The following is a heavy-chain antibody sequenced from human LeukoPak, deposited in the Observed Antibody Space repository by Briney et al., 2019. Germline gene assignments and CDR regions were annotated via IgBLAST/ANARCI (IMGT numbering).Heavy chain of an antibody. CDR3: ARRRYYDSSGYLE. CDR1: GGSMTAYY. Sequence: SETLSLTCTVSGGSMTAYYWSWIRQSAGKGLEWIGRIYTSGSTNCNPSLKSRVTMSVDRSKNQFSLTLSSVTAADTALYFCARRRYYDSSGYLEWGQGTLVTVSS. J-gene: IGHJ1*01. CDR2: IYTSGST. V-gene: IGHV4-4*07. D-gene: IGHD3-22*01.